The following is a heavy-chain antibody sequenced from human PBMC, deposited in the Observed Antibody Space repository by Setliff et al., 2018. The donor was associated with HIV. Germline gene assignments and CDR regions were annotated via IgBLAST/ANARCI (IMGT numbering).Heavy chain of an antibody. V-gene: IGHV1-2*06. J-gene: IGHJ3*01. CDR1: GYTFTGYY. CDR2: IIPNSGGT. CDR3: AGKVYCTNGVCLDAFDV. D-gene: IGHD2-8*01. Sequence: ASVKVSCKASGYTFTGYYMHWVRQAPGQGLEWMGRIIPNSGGTNYAQKFQGRVTMTRDTSISTAYMELSRLRSDDTAVYYCAGKVYCTNGVCLDAFDVWGQGTMVTVSS.